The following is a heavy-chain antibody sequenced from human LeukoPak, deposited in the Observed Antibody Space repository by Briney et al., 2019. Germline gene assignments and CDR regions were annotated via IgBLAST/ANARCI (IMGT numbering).Heavy chain of an antibody. CDR2: ISYDGSNK. V-gene: IGHV3-30*04. D-gene: IGHD2-15*01. Sequence: PGGSLRLSCAASGFTFSSYAMHWVRQAPGKGLEGVAVISYDGSNKYYADSVKGRFTISRDNAKNSLYLQMDSLRAEDMALYYCAKDLVGWWLGGGFDYWGQGTLVTVSS. CDR1: GFTFSSYA. J-gene: IGHJ4*02. CDR3: AKDLVGWWLGGGFDY.